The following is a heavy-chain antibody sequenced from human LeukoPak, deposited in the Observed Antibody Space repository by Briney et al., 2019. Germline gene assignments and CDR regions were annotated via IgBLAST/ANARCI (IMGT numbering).Heavy chain of an antibody. D-gene: IGHD2-15*01. V-gene: IGHV3-23*01. Sequence: GASLRLSCEASGFKFGTYAMTWVRQAPGKGLEWVSTLSGTGGSTYYADSVKGRFTISRDNSENTLFLQMNSLKAKDTAIYYCAKNRRVEATPVDYWGQGTLVTVSS. J-gene: IGHJ4*02. CDR1: GFKFGTYA. CDR3: AKNRRVEATPVDY. CDR2: LSGTGGST.